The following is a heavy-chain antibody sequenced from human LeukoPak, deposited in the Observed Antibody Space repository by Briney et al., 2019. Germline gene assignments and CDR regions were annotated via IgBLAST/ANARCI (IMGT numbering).Heavy chain of an antibody. CDR3: TTDSNWGFFD. J-gene: IGHJ4*02. CDR2: SRRSTEGGTT. D-gene: IGHD7-27*01. V-gene: IGHV3-15*01. CDR1: GFTFWNVW. Sequence: PGGSLRLSCAASGFTFWNVWMSWVRQAPGKGLEWVARSRRSTEGGTTDYNAPVKGRFTISRDDSKNALYLQMNSLKNEDTAVYYCTTDSNWGFFDWGQGTLVTVSS.